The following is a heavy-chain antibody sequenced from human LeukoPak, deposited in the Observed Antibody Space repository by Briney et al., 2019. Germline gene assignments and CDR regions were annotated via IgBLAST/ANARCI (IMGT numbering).Heavy chain of an antibody. CDR2: ISAYNGNT. D-gene: IGHD2-2*01. CDR1: GYTFNSYG. J-gene: IGHJ3*02. Sequence: ASVKVSCKASGYTFNSYGISWVRQAPGQGLEWMGWISAYNGNTNYAQKLQGRVTMTTDTSTSTAYMELRSLRSDDTAVYYCARRLGYCSSTSCYWAFDIWGQGTMVTVSS. V-gene: IGHV1-18*01. CDR3: ARRLGYCSSTSCYWAFDI.